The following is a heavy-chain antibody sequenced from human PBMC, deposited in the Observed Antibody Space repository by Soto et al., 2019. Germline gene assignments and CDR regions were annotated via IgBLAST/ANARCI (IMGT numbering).Heavy chain of an antibody. V-gene: IGHV7-4-1*01. CDR3: ARESRRSSSPFDY. CDR2: INTNTGNP. J-gene: IGHJ4*02. D-gene: IGHD6-6*01. CDR1: GYTFTSYA. Sequence: GASVKVSCKASGYTFTSYAVNWVRQAPGQGLEWMGWINTNTGNPTHAQGFTGRFVFSLDTSVSTAYLQICSLKAEDTAVYYCARESRRSSSPFDYWGQGTLVTVSS.